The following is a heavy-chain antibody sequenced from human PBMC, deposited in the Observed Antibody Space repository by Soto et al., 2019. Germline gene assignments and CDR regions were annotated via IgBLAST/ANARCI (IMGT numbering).Heavy chain of an antibody. CDR2: ISAYNSNT. D-gene: IGHD2-15*01. Sequence: GASVKVSCKASGYTFTRYGISWVRQAPGQGLEWMGWISAYNSNTKYAQKFQGRVTMTTDTSTSTAYMEPRSLTSDDTALYYCAREGFCSSGSCALYSHDYFGMDVWGQGTTVTVSS. CDR3: AREGFCSSGSCALYSHDYFGMDV. V-gene: IGHV1-18*01. CDR1: GYTFTRYG. J-gene: IGHJ6*02.